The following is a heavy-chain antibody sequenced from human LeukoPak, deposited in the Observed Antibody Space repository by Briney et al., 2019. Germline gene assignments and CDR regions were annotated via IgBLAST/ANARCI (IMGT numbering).Heavy chain of an antibody. CDR1: GGSISSSSYY. V-gene: IGHV4-39*01. CDR3: ARHERGRYYGSGSPPVF. D-gene: IGHD3-10*01. Sequence: PSETLSLTCTVSGGSISSSSYYWGWIRQPPGKGLEWIGSIYYSGSTYYNPSLKSRVTISVDTSKNQFSLKLSSVTAADTAVYYCARHERGRYYGSGSPPVFWGQGTLVTVSS. CDR2: IYYSGST. J-gene: IGHJ4*02.